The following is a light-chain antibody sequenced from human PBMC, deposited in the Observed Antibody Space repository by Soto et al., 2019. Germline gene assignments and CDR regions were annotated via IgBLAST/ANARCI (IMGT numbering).Light chain of an antibody. J-gene: IGKJ1*01. V-gene: IGKV3-20*01. CDR1: QSVGSNY. CDR2: GAS. CDR3: QQYGSSIQT. Sequence: DIVLTQFPGTLSLSPGERATLSCRASQSVGSNYLAWYQQRPGQPPNLLIFGASHRAPDIPDRFSGSGSGTDFTLTISRLEPEDFAVYYCQQYGSSIQTFGQGTKVEIK.